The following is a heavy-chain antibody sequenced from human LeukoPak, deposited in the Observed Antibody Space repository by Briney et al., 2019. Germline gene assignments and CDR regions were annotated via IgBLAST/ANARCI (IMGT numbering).Heavy chain of an antibody. CDR3: ARHSVYSGSSLDY. D-gene: IGHD1-26*01. V-gene: IGHV4-39*01. Sequence: TSETLSLTCTVSGGSISSSSYYWGWIRQPPGKGLEWIGSIYYSGSTYYNPSLKSRVTISVDTSKNQFSLKLSSVTAADTAVYYCARHSVYSGSSLDYWGQGALVTVSS. J-gene: IGHJ4*02. CDR2: IYYSGST. CDR1: GGSISSSSYY.